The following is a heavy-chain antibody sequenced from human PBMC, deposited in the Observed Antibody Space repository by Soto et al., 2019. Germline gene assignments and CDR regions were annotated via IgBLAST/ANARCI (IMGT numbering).Heavy chain of an antibody. Sequence: PSETLSLTCTVSGGSISSSSYYWGWIRQPPGKGLEWIGSIYYSGSTYYNPSLKSRVTISVDTSKNQFSLKLSSVTAADTAVYYCARRSSSWYYFDYWGQGTLVTVYS. CDR3: ARRSSSWYYFDY. J-gene: IGHJ4*02. D-gene: IGHD6-13*01. CDR1: GGSISSSSYY. CDR2: IYYSGST. V-gene: IGHV4-39*01.